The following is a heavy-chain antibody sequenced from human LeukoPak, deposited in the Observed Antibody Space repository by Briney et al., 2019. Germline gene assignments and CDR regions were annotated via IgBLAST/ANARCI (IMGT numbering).Heavy chain of an antibody. CDR3: ARGGPSSKYFDS. CDR1: GGSFSGYY. J-gene: IGHJ4*02. D-gene: IGHD2-2*01. V-gene: IGHV4-34*01. CDR2: INHSGST. Sequence: PSETLSLTCAVYGGSFSGYYWSWIRQPPGKGLEWIGEINHSGSTNYNPSLKSRVTISVDTSKNQFSLNVDSMTAADTAVYYCARGGPSSKYFDSWGQGTLVTVSS.